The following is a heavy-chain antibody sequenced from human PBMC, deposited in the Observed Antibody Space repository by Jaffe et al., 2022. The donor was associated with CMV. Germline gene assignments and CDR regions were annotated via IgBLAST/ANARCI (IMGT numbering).Heavy chain of an antibody. CDR1: GGSMTSYY. CDR2: IYYTGST. Sequence: QVQLQESGPGLVKPSETLSLTCTVSGGSMTSYYWSWVRQPPGRGLEWIGYIYYTGSTNYSPSLQSRVTISVDTSKNQFSLDLAAVTAADTAVYYCARVGRGAHGAYDRDFWGQGTLVTVSS. D-gene: IGHD4-17*01. CDR3: ARVGRGAHGAYDRDF. J-gene: IGHJ4*02. V-gene: IGHV4-59*01.